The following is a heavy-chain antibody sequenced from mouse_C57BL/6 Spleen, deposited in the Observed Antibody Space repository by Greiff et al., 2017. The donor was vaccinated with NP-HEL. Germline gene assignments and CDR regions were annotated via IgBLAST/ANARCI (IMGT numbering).Heavy chain of an antibody. CDR2: IWGVGST. CDR3: ARSYGNYAMDY. Sequence: QVHVKQSGPGLVAPSQSLSITCTVSGFSLTSYGVDWVRQSPGKGLEWLGVIWGVGSTNYNSALKSRLSISKDNSKSQVFLKMNSLQTDDTAMYYCARSYGNYAMDYWGQGTSVTVSS. J-gene: IGHJ4*01. D-gene: IGHD1-1*01. V-gene: IGHV2-6*01. CDR1: GFSLTSYG.